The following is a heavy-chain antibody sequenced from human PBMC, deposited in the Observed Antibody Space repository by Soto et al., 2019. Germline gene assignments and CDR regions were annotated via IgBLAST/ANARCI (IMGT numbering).Heavy chain of an antibody. CDR2: IIPILGIA. Sequence: SVKVSCKASGGTFSSYTISWVRQAPGQGLEWMGRIIPILGIANYAQKFQGRVTITADKSTSTAYMELSSLRSEDTAVYYCARVKRSEIAVAGSWGQGTLVTVSS. CDR1: GGTFSSYT. J-gene: IGHJ5*02. CDR3: ARVKRSEIAVAGS. D-gene: IGHD6-19*01. V-gene: IGHV1-69*02.